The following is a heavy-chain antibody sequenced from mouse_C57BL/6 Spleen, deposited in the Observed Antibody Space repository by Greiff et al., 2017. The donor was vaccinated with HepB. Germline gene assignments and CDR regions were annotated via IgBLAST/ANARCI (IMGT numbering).Heavy chain of an antibody. V-gene: IGHV14-1*01. CDR1: GFNIKDYY. CDR2: IDPEDGDT. J-gene: IGHJ4*01. CDR3: TIYEVGRAMDY. D-gene: IGHD2-3*01. Sequence: EVKLVESGAELVRPGASVKLSCTASGFNIKDYYMHWVKQRPEQGLEWIGRIDPEDGDTEYAPKFQGKATMTADKSSNTAYLQLSSLTSEDTAVYYCTIYEVGRAMDYWGQGTSVTVSS.